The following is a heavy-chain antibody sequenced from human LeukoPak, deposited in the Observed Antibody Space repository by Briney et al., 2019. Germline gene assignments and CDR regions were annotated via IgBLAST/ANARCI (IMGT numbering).Heavy chain of an antibody. V-gene: IGHV4-30-2*01. Sequence: SQTLSLTCTVSGGSISSGGYYWSWIRQPPGKGLEWIGYIYHSGSTYYNLSLKSRVTISVDRSKNQFSLKLSSVTAADTAVYYCAREVPDLTTTGYYFDYWGQGTLVTVSS. CDR1: GGSISSGGYY. CDR2: IYHSGST. CDR3: AREVPDLTTTGYYFDY. D-gene: IGHD4-11*01. J-gene: IGHJ4*02.